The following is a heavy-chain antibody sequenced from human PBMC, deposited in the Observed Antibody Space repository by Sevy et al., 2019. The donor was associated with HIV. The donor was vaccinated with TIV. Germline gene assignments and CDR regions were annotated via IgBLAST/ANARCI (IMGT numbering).Heavy chain of an antibody. J-gene: IGHJ6*03. CDR1: GFTFSSYW. V-gene: IGHV3-74*01. D-gene: IGHD6-13*01. CDR3: ARVGIAAAGGYCYDMDV. CDR2: INSDGSST. Sequence: GGSLRLSCAASGFTFSSYWMHWVRQAPGKGLVWVSRINSDGSSTSYADSVKGRFTISRDNAKNTLYLQMNSLRAEDTAVYYCARVGIAAAGGYCYDMDVWGKGTTVTVSS.